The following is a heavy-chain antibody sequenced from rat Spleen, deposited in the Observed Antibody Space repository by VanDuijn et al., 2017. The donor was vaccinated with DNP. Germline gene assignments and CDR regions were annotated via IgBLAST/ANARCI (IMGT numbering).Heavy chain of an antibody. Sequence: EVQLVESGGGLVQPGRSTKLSCAASGFTFSDYYMAWVRQAPTKGLEWVAYIGSDGYAPYYGDSVKGRFTISRDNAKSTLHLQMNSLRSEDMATYYCVRWNSGHFDYWGQGVMVTVSS. CDR1: GFTFSDYY. V-gene: IGHV5-22*01. D-gene: IGHD4-3*01. CDR3: VRWNSGHFDY. CDR2: IGSDGYAP. J-gene: IGHJ2*01.